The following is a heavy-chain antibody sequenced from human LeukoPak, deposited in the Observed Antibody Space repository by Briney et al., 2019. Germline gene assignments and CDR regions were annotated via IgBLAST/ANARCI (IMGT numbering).Heavy chain of an antibody. Sequence: GGSLRLSCAASGFTFSSYAMSWVRQAPGKGLEWVSAISGSGGSTYYADSVKGRFTISRDNSKNTPYLQMNSLRAEDTAVYYCAKDRFSSSWYPGDWFDPWGQGTLVTVSS. CDR1: GFTFSSYA. CDR2: ISGSGGST. CDR3: AKDRFSSSWYPGDWFDP. J-gene: IGHJ5*02. D-gene: IGHD6-13*01. V-gene: IGHV3-23*01.